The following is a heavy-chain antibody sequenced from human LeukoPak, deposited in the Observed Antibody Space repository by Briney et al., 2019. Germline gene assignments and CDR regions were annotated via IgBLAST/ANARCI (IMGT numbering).Heavy chain of an antibody. V-gene: IGHV4-39*01. CDR2: IYSSGNT. CDR1: GGSISTTNYY. D-gene: IGHD3-3*01. CDR3: ARHSGLRSPFDP. Sequence: SETLSLTCTVSGGSISTTNYYWGWIRQPPGRNLEWIGSIYSSGNTYYNPSLESRVTISVDTSKNQLSLKLTSATAADTSVYYCARHSGLRSPFDPWGQGTLVTVSS. J-gene: IGHJ5*02.